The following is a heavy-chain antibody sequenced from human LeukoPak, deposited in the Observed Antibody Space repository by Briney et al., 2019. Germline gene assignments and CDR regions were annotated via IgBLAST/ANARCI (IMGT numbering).Heavy chain of an antibody. J-gene: IGHJ3*02. CDR1: GGSISSGGYY. D-gene: IGHD3-3*01. V-gene: IGHV4-31*03. CDR2: IYYSGST. Sequence: PSETLSLTCTVSGGSISSGGYYWSWIRQHPGKGLEWIGYIYYSGSTYYNPSLKSRVTISVDTSKNQFSLKLSSVTAADTAVYYCARADYDFWSGYRSDAFGIWGQGTMVTVSS. CDR3: ARADYDFWSGYRSDAFGI.